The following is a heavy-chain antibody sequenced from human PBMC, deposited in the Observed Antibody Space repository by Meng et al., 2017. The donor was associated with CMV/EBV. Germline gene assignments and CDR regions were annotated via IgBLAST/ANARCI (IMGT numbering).Heavy chain of an antibody. CDR3: ARDSSSLYYYYYGMDV. V-gene: IGHV4-59*01. CDR2: IYYSGST. D-gene: IGHD6-6*01. J-gene: IGHJ6*02. Sequence: LETLSLTCTVSGGSISSYYWSWIRQPPGKGLEWIGYIYYSGSTNYNPSLKSRVTISVDTSKNQFSLKLSSVTAADTAVYYCARDSSSLYYYYYGMDVWGQGTTVTVSS. CDR1: GGSISSYY.